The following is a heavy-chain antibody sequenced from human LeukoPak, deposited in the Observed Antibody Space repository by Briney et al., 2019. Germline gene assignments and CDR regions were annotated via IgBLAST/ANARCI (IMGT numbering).Heavy chain of an antibody. V-gene: IGHV4-59*08. CDR3: AKLGSGTNNWFDP. J-gene: IGHJ5*02. Sequence: PSETLSLTCPVSGGSISNYYWTWIRQPPGKGLEWIGYIYYSGSTNYNPSLKSRVTISVDTSKNQFSLKLSSVTAADTAVYYCAKLGSGTNNWFDPWGQGTLVTVSS. CDR2: IYYSGST. D-gene: IGHD3-10*01. CDR1: GGSISNYY.